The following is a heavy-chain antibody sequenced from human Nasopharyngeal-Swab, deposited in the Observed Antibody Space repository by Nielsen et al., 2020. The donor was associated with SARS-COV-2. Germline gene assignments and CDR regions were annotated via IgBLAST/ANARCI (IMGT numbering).Heavy chain of an antibody. CDR3: AKRKEILWLGSQRHGMDV. CDR2: ISYEGSIK. CDR1: GFNFNNYG. V-gene: IGHV3-30*18. J-gene: IGHJ6*02. D-gene: IGHD3-10*01. Sequence: GGSLRLSCAASGFNFNNYGMHWVRQAPGKGLEWVAIISYEGSIKFYADFVEGRFTISRDSSKNTLFLQMNSLRAEDTAVYYCAKRKEILWLGSQRHGMDVWGQGTTVTVSS.